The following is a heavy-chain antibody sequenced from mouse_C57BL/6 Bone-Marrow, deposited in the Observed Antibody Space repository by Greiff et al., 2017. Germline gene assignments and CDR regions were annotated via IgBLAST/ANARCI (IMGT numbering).Heavy chain of an antibody. J-gene: IGHJ4*01. CDR3: AREDYGYLYYYAMDY. D-gene: IGHD2-2*01. CDR2: IHPNSGST. Sequence: QVQLQQPGAELVKPGASVKLSCKASGYTFTSYWMHWVKQRPGQGLEWIGMIHPNSGSTNYNEKFKSKATLTVDKSSSTAYMQLSSLTSEDSAVYYCAREDYGYLYYYAMDYWGQGTSVTVSS. V-gene: IGHV1-64*01. CDR1: GYTFTSYW.